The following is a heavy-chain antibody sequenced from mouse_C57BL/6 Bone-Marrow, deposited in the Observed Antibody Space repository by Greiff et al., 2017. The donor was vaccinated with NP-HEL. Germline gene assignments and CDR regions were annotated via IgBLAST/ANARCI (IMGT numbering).Heavy chain of an antibody. D-gene: IGHD3-2*02. CDR2: ISSGGDYI. J-gene: IGHJ3*01. Sequence: EVKVEESGEGLVKPGGSLKLSCAASGFTFSSYAMSWVRQTPEKRLEWVAYISSGGDYIYYADTVKGRFTISRDNARNTLYLQMSSLKSEDTAMYYCTRGLSSGRSWFAYWGQGTLVTVSA. CDR1: GFTFSSYA. CDR3: TRGLSSGRSWFAY. V-gene: IGHV5-9-1*02.